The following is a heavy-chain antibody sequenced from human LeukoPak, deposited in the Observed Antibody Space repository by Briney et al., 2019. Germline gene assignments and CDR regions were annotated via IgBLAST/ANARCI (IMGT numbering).Heavy chain of an antibody. CDR3: ARDLGYYGSGSYLPDXAFDI. D-gene: IGHD3-10*01. V-gene: IGHV3-30*04. CDR2: ISYDGSNK. CDR1: GFTFSSYA. Sequence: GSLRLSCAASGFTFSSYAMHWVRQAPGKGLEWVAVISYDGSNKYYADSVKGRFTISRDNAKNSLYLQMNSLRAEDTAVYYCARDLGYYGSGSYLPDXAFDIWGQGTXVXVSS. J-gene: IGHJ3*02.